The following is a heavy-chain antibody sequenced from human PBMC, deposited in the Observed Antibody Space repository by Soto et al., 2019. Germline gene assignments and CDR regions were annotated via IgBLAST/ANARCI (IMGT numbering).Heavy chain of an antibody. CDR3: AGVWEYCSGGSCDNYYYMDV. CDR1: GGSISSYY. CDR2: IYYSGST. D-gene: IGHD2-15*01. Sequence: PSETLSLTCTVSGGSISSYYWSWIRQPPGKGLEWIGYIYYSGSTNYNPSLKSRVTISVDTSKNQFSLKLSSVTAADTAAYYCAGVWEYCSGGSCDNYYYMDVWGKGTTVTVSS. V-gene: IGHV4-59*01. J-gene: IGHJ6*03.